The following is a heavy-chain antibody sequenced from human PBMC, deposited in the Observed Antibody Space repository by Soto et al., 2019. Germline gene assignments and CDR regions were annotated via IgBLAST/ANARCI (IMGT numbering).Heavy chain of an antibody. CDR3: ARGGTRKSRWFDP. CDR2: IYYSGST. V-gene: IGHV4-31*03. D-gene: IGHD1-1*01. CDR1: GGSISSGGYY. Sequence: SETLSLTCTVSGGSISSGGYYWSWIRQHPGKGLEWIGYIYYSGSTYYDPSLKSRVTISVDRSKNQFSLKLSSVTAADTAVYYCARGGTRKSRWFDPWGQGTLVTVSS. J-gene: IGHJ5*02.